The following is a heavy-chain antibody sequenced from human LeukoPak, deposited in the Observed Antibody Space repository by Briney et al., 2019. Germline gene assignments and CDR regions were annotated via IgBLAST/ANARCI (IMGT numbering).Heavy chain of an antibody. CDR3: AAQCNDDFCYKRDYMDV. J-gene: IGHJ6*03. CDR1: KNMFTGHF. CDR2: INPNSGGT. Sequence: ASVKVSCKTSKNMFTGHFMHWVRQAPGQGLEWIGWINPNSGGTLFARRFQGRVTMTRDTSIGATYMELSRLTSDDTALYYCAAQCNDDFCYKRDYMDVWGKGTMVIVSS. V-gene: IGHV1-2*02. D-gene: IGHD2-2*02.